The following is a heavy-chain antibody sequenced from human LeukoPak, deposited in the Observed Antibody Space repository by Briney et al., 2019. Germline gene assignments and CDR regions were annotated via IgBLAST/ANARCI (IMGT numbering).Heavy chain of an antibody. J-gene: IGHJ4*02. CDR2: IWYDGSNK. CDR1: GFTFSSYG. Sequence: GRSLRLSCAASGFTFSSYGMHWVRQAPGKGLEWVAVIWYDGSNKYYADSVKGRFTISRDNSKNTLYLQMNSLRAEDTAMYYCARDRIGSRDGYNRLDYWAREPWSPSPQ. V-gene: IGHV3-33*01. CDR3: ARDRIGSRDGYNRLDY. D-gene: IGHD5-24*01.